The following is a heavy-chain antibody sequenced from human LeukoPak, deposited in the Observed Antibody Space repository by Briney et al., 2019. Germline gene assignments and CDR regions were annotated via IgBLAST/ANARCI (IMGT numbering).Heavy chain of an antibody. Sequence: SETLSLTCAVYGGSFSGYYWSWIRQPPGKGLEWIGEINHSGSTNYNPSLKSRVTISVDTSKNQSSLKLSSVTAADTAVYYCASLAYGGNSYWYFDLWGRGTLVTVSS. CDR2: INHSGST. D-gene: IGHD4-23*01. J-gene: IGHJ2*01. V-gene: IGHV4-34*01. CDR3: ASLAYGGNSYWYFDL. CDR1: GGSFSGYY.